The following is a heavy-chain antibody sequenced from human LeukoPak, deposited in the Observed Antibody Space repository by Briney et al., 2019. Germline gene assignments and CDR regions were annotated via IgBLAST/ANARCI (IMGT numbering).Heavy chain of an antibody. CDR3: ARDGYDSSGYAFDI. D-gene: IGHD3-22*01. J-gene: IGHJ3*02. Sequence: GASVKVSCKASGGTFSSYAISWVRQAAGQGLEWMGGIIPIFGTANYAQKFQGRVTITADESTSTAYMELSSLRSEDTAVYYCARDGYDSSGYAFDIWGQGTMVTVSS. CDR2: IIPIFGTA. V-gene: IGHV1-69*13. CDR1: GGTFSSYA.